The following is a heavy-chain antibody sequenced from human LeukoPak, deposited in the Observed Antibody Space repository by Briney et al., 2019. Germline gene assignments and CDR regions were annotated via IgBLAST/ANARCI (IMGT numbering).Heavy chain of an antibody. CDR2: FDPEDGET. CDR1: GYTLTELS. V-gene: IGHV1-24*01. J-gene: IGHJ6*03. CDR3: ATDRGKYYYMDA. Sequence: VASVKVSCKVSGYTLTELSMHWVRQAPGKGLEWMGGFDPEDGETIYAQKFQGRVTMTEDTSTDTAYMELSSLRSEDTAVYYCATDRGKYYYMDAWGKGTTVTVSS.